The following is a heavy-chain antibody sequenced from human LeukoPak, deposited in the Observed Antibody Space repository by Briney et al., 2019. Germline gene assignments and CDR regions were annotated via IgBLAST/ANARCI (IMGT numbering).Heavy chain of an antibody. J-gene: IGHJ4*02. CDR1: GFTFSGYW. D-gene: IGHD1-1*01. CDR3: ARRGMVQLERLTHFGY. CDR2: INSDGSNT. Sequence: GGSLRLSCAASGFTFSGYWMHWVRHAPGKGLVWVSRINSDGSNTNYADSVKGRFTISRDNAKNTLYLQMNSLRAEDTAVYYCARRGMVQLERLTHFGYWGQGTLVTVSS. V-gene: IGHV3-74*01.